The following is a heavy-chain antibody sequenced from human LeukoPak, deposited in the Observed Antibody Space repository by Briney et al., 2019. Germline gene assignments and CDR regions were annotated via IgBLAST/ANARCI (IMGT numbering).Heavy chain of an antibody. CDR3: ARGSGGYWNRRPFYFDY. CDR1: GGSFSGYY. Sequence: SETLSLTCAVYGGSFSGYYWSWIRQPPGKGLEWIGEINHSGSTNYNPSLKSRVTISVDTSKNQFSLKLSSVTAADTAVYYCARGSGGYWNRRPFYFDYWGQGTLVTVSS. CDR2: INHSGST. D-gene: IGHD1-1*01. V-gene: IGHV4-34*01. J-gene: IGHJ4*02.